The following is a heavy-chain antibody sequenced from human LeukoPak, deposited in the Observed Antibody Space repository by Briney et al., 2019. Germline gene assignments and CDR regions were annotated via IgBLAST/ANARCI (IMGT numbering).Heavy chain of an antibody. V-gene: IGHV4-59*08. J-gene: IGHJ4*02. CDR1: GVSITSFY. Sequence: PSETLSLTCTVSGVSITSFYWSWIRQPPGKGLEWIGYIYFSGSTNYNPSLKSRVTVSLDTTKNQVSLKLSSVSAADTAVYYCASTGYCIGGSCYSNYFDRWGQGTLVSVSS. CDR2: IYFSGST. CDR3: ASTGYCIGGSCYSNYFDR. D-gene: IGHD2-15*01.